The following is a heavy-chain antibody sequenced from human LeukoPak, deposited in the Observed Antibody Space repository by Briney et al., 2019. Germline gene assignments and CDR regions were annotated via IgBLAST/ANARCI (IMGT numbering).Heavy chain of an antibody. J-gene: IGHJ4*02. D-gene: IGHD6-6*01. Sequence: GASLIVSCAASGFIFSSYWIHWVSQATGKGVVWVSRISSDGSTTDYADSVKGRFTISRDNAKNTLYLQMNSLTAEDTAVYYCARGQPKARPALLFDYWGQGTLVTVSS. CDR1: GFIFSSYW. CDR3: ARGQPKARPALLFDY. CDR2: ISSDGSTT. V-gene: IGHV3-74*01.